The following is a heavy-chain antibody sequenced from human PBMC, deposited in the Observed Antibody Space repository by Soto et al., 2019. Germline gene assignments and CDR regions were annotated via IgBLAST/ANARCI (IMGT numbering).Heavy chain of an antibody. CDR2: VYYSGNT. CDR1: GGSISSYY. V-gene: IGHV4-59*01. CDR3: AGGAGWSDVYY. D-gene: IGHD3-16*01. J-gene: IGHJ4*02. Sequence: QVQLQESGPGLVKPSETLSLTCAVSGGSISSYYWSWIRQPPGKGLEWIGYVYYSGNTKYNASLKGRVTISVDTSKKQFSLKLSSVTAADTAVYYWAGGAGWSDVYYWGQGTLVTVSS.